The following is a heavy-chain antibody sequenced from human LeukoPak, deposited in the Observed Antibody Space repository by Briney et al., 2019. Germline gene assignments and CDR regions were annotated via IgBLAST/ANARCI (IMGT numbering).Heavy chain of an antibody. J-gene: IGHJ4*02. V-gene: IGHV4-34*01. D-gene: IGHD6-13*01. Sequence: PSETLSLTCAVYGGSFSGYYWSWIRQPPGRGLEWIGEIKHSGSTNYKPSLKSRVTISVDTSKNQFSLKLSSVTAADTAVYYCARHLDIAASGTFDYWGQGTLVTVSS. CDR2: IKHSGST. CDR3: ARHLDIAASGTFDY. CDR1: GGSFSGYY.